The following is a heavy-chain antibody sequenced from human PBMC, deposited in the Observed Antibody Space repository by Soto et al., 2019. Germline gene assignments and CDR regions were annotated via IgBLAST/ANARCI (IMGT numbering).Heavy chain of an antibody. Sequence: GGSLRLSCAASGFTFSSYAMSWVRQAPGKGLEWVSAISGSGGSTYYADSVKGRFTISRDNSKNTLYLQMNSLRAEDTAVYYCVAPKFSSLIAVAAYYFDYWGQGTLVTVSS. CDR2: ISGSGGST. J-gene: IGHJ4*02. CDR3: VAPKFSSLIAVAAYYFDY. V-gene: IGHV3-23*01. D-gene: IGHD6-19*01. CDR1: GFTFSSYA.